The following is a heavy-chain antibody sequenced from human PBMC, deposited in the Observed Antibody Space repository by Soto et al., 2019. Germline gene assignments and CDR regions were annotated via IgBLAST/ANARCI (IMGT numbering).Heavy chain of an antibody. D-gene: IGHD4-17*01. Sequence: PSETLSLTCSVSRASITSYYWSWIRQSAGEGLQWIGRVYARGATNYNPSLKRRVTISGDTSKNQFSLKLTSVTAADTAVYYCARSSGDDFFYYGMDVWGHGTTVTVSS. CDR3: ARSSGDDFFYYGMDV. CDR1: RASITSYY. J-gene: IGHJ6*02. V-gene: IGHV4-59*10. CDR2: VYARGAT.